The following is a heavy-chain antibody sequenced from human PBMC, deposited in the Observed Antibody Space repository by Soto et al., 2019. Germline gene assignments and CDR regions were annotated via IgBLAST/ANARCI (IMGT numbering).Heavy chain of an antibody. V-gene: IGHV3-23*01. J-gene: IGHJ4*02. CDR1: GFTFSSYA. CDR3: ANGPVRGVQLGEGPDY. D-gene: IGHD3-10*01. CDR2: ISGSGGST. Sequence: GGSLRLSCAASGFTFSSYAMSWVRQAPGKGLEWVSAISGSGGSTYYADSVKGRFTISRDNSKNTLYLQMNSLRAEDTAVYYCANGPVRGVQLGEGPDYWGQGTLVTVSS.